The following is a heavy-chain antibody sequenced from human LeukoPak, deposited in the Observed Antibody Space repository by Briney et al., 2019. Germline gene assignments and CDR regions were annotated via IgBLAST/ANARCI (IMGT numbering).Heavy chain of an antibody. CDR1: GFNFSSYW. Sequence: GGSLRLSCAASGFNFSSYWMHWLRQTPGKGLVWISRINYDGTTTSYADSVKGRFTISRDNAKNTLYLQMNSLRAEDTAVYYCARDRSGSYFDYWGQGTLVTVSS. CDR2: INYDGTTT. CDR3: ARDRSGSYFDY. J-gene: IGHJ4*02. V-gene: IGHV3-74*01. D-gene: IGHD1-26*01.